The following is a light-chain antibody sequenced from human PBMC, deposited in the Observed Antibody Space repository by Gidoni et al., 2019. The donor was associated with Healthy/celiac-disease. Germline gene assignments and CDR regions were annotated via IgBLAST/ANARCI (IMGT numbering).Light chain of an antibody. CDR2: DAS. CDR1: QSVSSY. CDR3: QQRRNWPPECS. V-gene: IGKV3-11*01. J-gene: IGKJ2*04. Sequence: EIVLTQSPATLSLSPGERATLSCRASQSVSSYLAWYQQKPGQAPRLLIYDASNRATGIPARFSGSGSGTDFTLTISSLEPEDFAVYYCQQRRNWPPECSFGQGTKLEIK.